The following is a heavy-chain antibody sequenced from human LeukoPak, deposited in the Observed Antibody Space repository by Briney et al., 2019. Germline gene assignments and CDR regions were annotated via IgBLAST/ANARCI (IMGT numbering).Heavy chain of an antibody. CDR3: ARGPFYASGSTDFQH. V-gene: IGHV4-30-4*01. D-gene: IGHD3-10*01. J-gene: IGHJ1*01. CDR2: IYSSGST. Sequence: PSETLSLTCTVSGGSISSGNYYWSWIRQATEKGLEWIGYIYSSGSTYYSPSLKSRLTISVDTSKNQFSLKLSSVTAADTAVYYCARGPFYASGSTDFQHWGQGTLVTVSS. CDR1: GGSISSGNYY.